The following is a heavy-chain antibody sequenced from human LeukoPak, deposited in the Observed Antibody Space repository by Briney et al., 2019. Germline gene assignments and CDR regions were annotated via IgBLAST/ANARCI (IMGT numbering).Heavy chain of an antibody. CDR1: GFTFSSYW. CDR3: ARYYYGSGSYGMDV. CDR2: TWYDGSNK. J-gene: IGHJ6*02. Sequence: GGSLRLSCAASGFTFSSYWMYWVRQAPGKGLEWVAVTWYDGSNKYYADSVKGRFTISRDNSKNTLYLQMNSLRAEDTAVYYCARYYYGSGSYGMDVWGQGTTVTVSS. D-gene: IGHD3-10*01. V-gene: IGHV3-33*07.